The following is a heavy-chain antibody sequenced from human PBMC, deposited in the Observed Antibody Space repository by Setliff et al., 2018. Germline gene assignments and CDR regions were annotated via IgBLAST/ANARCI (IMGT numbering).Heavy chain of an antibody. CDR2: ISAYNGYI. Sequence: ASVKVSCKASGYTFTSYGITWVRQAPGQGLEWMAWISAYNGYIVYAQKFQGRVTVTTDTSTSTAYMELRSLRSDDTAVYYCASAPPKIVVTVAALDYWGQGALVTVSS. D-gene: IGHD2-15*01. J-gene: IGHJ4*02. CDR1: GYTFTSYG. CDR3: ASAPPKIVVTVAALDY. V-gene: IGHV1-18*01.